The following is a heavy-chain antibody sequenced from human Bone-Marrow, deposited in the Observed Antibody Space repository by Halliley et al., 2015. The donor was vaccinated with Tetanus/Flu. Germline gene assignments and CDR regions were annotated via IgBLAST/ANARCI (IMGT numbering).Heavy chain of an antibody. CDR1: SGSLSGYY. J-gene: IGHJ5*02. CDR2: IYYSGNT. CDR3: ARKKSAHAPARLDL. Sequence: TLSLTCTVSSGSLSGYYWSWIRQPPGKGLQWIGYIYYSGNTYYNPSLNSRVSISLDTSKNRFSLRLNSLTAADTAMYYCARKKSAHAPARLDLWGQGTLVTVSS. V-gene: IGHV4-59*08.